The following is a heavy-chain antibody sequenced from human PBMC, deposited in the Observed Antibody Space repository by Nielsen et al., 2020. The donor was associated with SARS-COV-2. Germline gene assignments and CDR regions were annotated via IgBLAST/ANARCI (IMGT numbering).Heavy chain of an antibody. CDR3: TTDPADFLTVGHAFDI. Sequence: WIRQPPGKGLEWVGRIKSKTDGGTTDYAAPVKGRFTISRDDSKNTLYLQMNSLKTEDTAVYYCTTDPADFLTVGHAFDIWGQGTMVTVSS. CDR2: IKSKTDGGTT. J-gene: IGHJ3*02. V-gene: IGHV3-15*01. D-gene: IGHD4-23*01.